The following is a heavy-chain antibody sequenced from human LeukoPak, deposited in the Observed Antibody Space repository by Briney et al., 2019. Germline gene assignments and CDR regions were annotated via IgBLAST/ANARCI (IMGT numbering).Heavy chain of an antibody. D-gene: IGHD6-19*01. J-gene: IGHJ2*01. CDR3: ARRHSSGWCEVNWYFDL. CDR2: IYYSGST. CDR1: GGSISSYY. Sequence: PSETLSLTCTVSGGSISSYYWSWIRQPPGKGLEWIGYIYYSGSTNYNPSLKSRITISVDTSKNQFSLKLSSVTAADTAVYYCARRHSSGWCEVNWYFDLWGRGTLVTVSS. V-gene: IGHV4-59*08.